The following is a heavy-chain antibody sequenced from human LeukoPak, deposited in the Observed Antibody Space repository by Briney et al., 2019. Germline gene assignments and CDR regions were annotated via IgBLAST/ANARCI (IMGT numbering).Heavy chain of an antibody. CDR1: GFTFSSYA. J-gene: IGHJ4*02. V-gene: IGHV3-7*01. D-gene: IGHD3-22*01. CDR2: IKEDGSEK. CDR3: ARDSLTLIVGRQRRGLDY. Sequence: GGSLRLSCAASGFTFSSYAMSWVRQAPGKGLEWVANIKEDGSEKHYVDSVKGRFTISRDNAKNSLYLQMNSLRAEDTAVYYCARDSLTLIVGRQRRGLDYWGQGTLVTVSS.